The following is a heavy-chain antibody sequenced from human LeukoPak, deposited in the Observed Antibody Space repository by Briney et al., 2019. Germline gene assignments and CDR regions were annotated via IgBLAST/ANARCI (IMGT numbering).Heavy chain of an antibody. V-gene: IGHV1-24*01. Sequence: ASVKVSCKVSGKTLSDLSIHWLRQPPGKGLEWLGGSDPEDGERIYAQMFQGRVTITEDTSIGTAYTELSSVRSEDTAVYYCVTGFTSMAVDYFDYWGQGTLVTVPP. J-gene: IGHJ4*02. CDR2: SDPEDGER. CDR1: GKTLSDLS. D-gene: IGHD5-24*01. CDR3: VTGFTSMAVDYFDY.